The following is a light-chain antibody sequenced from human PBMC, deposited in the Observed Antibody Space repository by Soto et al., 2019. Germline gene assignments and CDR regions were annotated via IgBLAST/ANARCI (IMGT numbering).Light chain of an antibody. V-gene: IGLV2-14*01. CDR2: EVS. CDR3: SSYTSSTSLYV. Sequence: QSALTQPASVSGSPGQSITISCTGTSSDIRGYNYVSWYQQYPGKAPKLMIYEVSNRPSGVSNRFSASKSGNTASLTISGLQAADEADYYCSSYTSSTSLYVFGTGTKLTVL. CDR1: SSDIRGYNY. J-gene: IGLJ1*01.